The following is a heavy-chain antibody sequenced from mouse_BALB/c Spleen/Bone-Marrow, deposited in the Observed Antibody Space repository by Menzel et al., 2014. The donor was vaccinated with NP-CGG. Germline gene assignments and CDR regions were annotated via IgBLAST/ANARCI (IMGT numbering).Heavy chain of an antibody. CDR1: GFAFSYYD. V-gene: IGHV5-12-1*01. D-gene: IGHD2-4*01. CDR3: ASHALGSTMIHYTMDY. Sequence: EVQRVESGGGLVKPGGSLKLSCAASGFAFSYYDMSWVRQTPEKRLEWVAYVGSGGGSTYYPDTVKGRFALSRDNAKNALNLHISSLKSEDTAMYYCASHALGSTMIHYTMDYWGQGTPVTVSS. J-gene: IGHJ4*01. CDR2: VGSGGGST.